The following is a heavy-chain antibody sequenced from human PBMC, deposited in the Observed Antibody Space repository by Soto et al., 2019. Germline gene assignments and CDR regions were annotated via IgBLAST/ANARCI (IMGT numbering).Heavy chain of an antibody. D-gene: IGHD4-17*01. Sequence: PGGSLRLTCTASGFTFSSYSMSWVRQAPGKGLEWVSVITESSSRTYYAGSEKGRFAISRDNSKNMLYLQMNSLSAEETAVYYCVKYSGDYQHLFDYWGQGALVTVSS. J-gene: IGHJ4*02. CDR2: ITESSSRT. CDR1: GFTFSSYS. CDR3: VKYSGDYQHLFDY. V-gene: IGHV3-23*01.